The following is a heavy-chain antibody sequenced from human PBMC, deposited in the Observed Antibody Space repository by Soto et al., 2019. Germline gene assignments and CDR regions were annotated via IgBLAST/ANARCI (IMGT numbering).Heavy chain of an antibody. CDR3: ARDRRGSGSVHY. CDR1: GYTFTSYA. CDR2: INAGNGNT. Sequence: GASVKVSCKASGYTFTSYAMHWVRQAPGQRLEWMGWINAGNGNTKYSQKFQGRVTITRDTSASTAYMELSSLGSEDTAVYYCARDRRGSGSVHYWGQGTLVTVSS. V-gene: IGHV1-3*01. J-gene: IGHJ4*02. D-gene: IGHD6-19*01.